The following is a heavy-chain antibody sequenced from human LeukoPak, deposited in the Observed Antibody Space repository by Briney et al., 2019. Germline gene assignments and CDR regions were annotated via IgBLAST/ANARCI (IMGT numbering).Heavy chain of an antibody. V-gene: IGHV3-23*01. D-gene: IGHD6-19*01. CDR3: AKGDGQWLVPDY. J-gene: IGHJ4*02. Sequence: GGSLRLSCAASGFTFSSYAMSWVRQAPGKGLEWVSAISGSGGSTYYADSVKGRFTISRDNSKNTLYLQMNSLRAEDTAVHYCAKGDGQWLVPDYWGQGTLVTVSS. CDR2: ISGSGGST. CDR1: GFTFSSYA.